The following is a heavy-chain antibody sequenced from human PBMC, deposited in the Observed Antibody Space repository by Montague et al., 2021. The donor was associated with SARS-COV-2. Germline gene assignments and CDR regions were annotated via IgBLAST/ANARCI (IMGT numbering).Heavy chain of an antibody. D-gene: IGHD2-21*02. V-gene: IGHV4-59*01. CDR1: GGSTGSYY. Sequence: SETLSLTCTVSGGSTGSYYWSWLRQPPGKGLEWIGEIYYSGTTNYNPSLESRVTMSVGTSKNQSSLNLSSATAADTAMYYCARELQYTWFDPWGQGTLVTVSS. J-gene: IGHJ5*02. CDR3: ARELQYTWFDP. CDR2: IYYSGTT.